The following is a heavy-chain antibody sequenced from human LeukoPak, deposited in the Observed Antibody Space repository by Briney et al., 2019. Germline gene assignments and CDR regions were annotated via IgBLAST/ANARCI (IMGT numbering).Heavy chain of an antibody. Sequence: RPGGSPRLSCAASGFTFDDYGMSWVRQAPGKGLEWVSGINWNGGSTGYADSVKGRFTISRDNAKNSLYLQMNSLRAEDTALYYCARASGYSSSWYGSVYWGQGTLVTVSS. CDR2: INWNGGST. D-gene: IGHD6-13*01. J-gene: IGHJ4*02. V-gene: IGHV3-20*04. CDR3: ARASGYSSSWYGSVY. CDR1: GFTFDDYG.